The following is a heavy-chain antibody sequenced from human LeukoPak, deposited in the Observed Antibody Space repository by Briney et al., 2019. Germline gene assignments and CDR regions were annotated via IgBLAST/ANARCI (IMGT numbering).Heavy chain of an antibody. CDR1: GGSFSGYY. CDR2: INHSGST. V-gene: IGHV4-34*01. J-gene: IGHJ4*02. Sequence: PSETLSLTCAVYGGSFSGYYWSWIRQPPGKGREWIGEINHSGSTNYNPSLKSRVTISVDTSKNQFSLKLSSVTAADTAVYYCASSYPDDILTGHYWGQGTLVTVSS. CDR3: ASSYPDDILTGHY. D-gene: IGHD3-9*01.